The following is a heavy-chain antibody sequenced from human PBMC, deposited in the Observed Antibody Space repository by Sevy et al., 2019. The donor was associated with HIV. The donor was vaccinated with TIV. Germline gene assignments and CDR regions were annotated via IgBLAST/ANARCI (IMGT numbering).Heavy chain of an antibody. Sequence: ASVKVSCKVSGRTLTQLSIHWVRQAPGKGLDWMGTFDPEDDEKIYAQKFQGRVTMTEDTSTDTAFMELSRLRSEDTAVYYCATTKDYYESSGDPFDYWGQGTLVTVSS. CDR2: FDPEDDEK. J-gene: IGHJ4*02. V-gene: IGHV1-24*01. CDR1: GRTLTQLS. CDR3: ATTKDYYESSGDPFDY. D-gene: IGHD3-16*01.